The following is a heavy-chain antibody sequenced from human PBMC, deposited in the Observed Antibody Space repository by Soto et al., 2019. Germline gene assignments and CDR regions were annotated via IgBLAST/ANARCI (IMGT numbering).Heavy chain of an antibody. CDR3: ARNPMVRGVYGMDV. Sequence: GEPQKIPCKGPGYSFPSYWISWVRQMPGKGLEWMGRIDPSDSYTNYSPSFQGHVTISADKSISTAYLQWSSLKASDTAMYYCARNPMVRGVYGMDVWGQGTTVTVSS. J-gene: IGHJ6*02. V-gene: IGHV5-10-1*01. CDR1: GYSFPSYW. D-gene: IGHD3-10*01. CDR2: IDPSDSYT.